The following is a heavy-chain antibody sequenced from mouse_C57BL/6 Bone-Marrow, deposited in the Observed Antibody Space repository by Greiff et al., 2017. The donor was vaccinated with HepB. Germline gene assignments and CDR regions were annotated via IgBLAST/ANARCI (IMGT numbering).Heavy chain of an antibody. CDR1: GYTFTDYY. CDR3: ARYVSKGY. D-gene: IGHD2-5*01. J-gene: IGHJ2*01. Sequence: EVQLQQSGPELVKPGASVKISCKASGYTFTDYYMNWVKQSHGKSLEWIGDINPNNGGTSYNQKFKGKATLTVDKSSSTAYMELRSLTSEDSAVYYCARYVSKGYWGQGTTLTVSS. V-gene: IGHV1-26*01. CDR2: INPNNGGT.